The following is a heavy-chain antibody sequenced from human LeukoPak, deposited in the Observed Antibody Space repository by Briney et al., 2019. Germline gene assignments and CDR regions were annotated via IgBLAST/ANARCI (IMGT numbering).Heavy chain of an antibody. CDR3: ARQGTIFGVVTNWFDP. CDR2: IYPGDSDT. J-gene: IGHJ5*02. Sequence: GESLKISCKGSGYSFTSYWIGWVRQMPGKGLEWMGTIYPGDSDTRYSPSFQGQVTISADKSISTAYLQWSSLKAPDTAMYYCARQGTIFGVVTNWFDPWGQGTLVTVSS. V-gene: IGHV5-51*01. CDR1: GYSFTSYW. D-gene: IGHD3-3*01.